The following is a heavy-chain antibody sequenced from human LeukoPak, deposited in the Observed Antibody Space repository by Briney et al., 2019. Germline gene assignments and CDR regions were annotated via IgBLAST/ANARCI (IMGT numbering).Heavy chain of an antibody. CDR3: ASAHDYGDYFDY. D-gene: IGHD4-17*01. CDR1: GFTFSSYS. J-gene: IGHJ4*02. CDR2: ISSSSSYI. V-gene: IGHV3-21*01. Sequence: GGSLRLSCAASGFTFSSYSMNWVRQAPGKGLEWVSSISSSSSYIYYADSVKGRFTISRDNAKNSLYLQMNSLRAEDTAVYYCASAHDYGDYFDYWGQGTLATVSS.